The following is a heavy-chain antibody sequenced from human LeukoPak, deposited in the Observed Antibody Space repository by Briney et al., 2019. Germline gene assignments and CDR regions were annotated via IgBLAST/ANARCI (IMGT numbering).Heavy chain of an antibody. CDR2: ISIEGSTT. V-gene: IGHV3-74*01. D-gene: IGHD1-26*01. J-gene: IGHJ5*02. Sequence: GGSLRLSCAASGFTFSDYYMSWIRQAPGKGLVWVSRISIEGSTTTYADSVKSRFTISRDNAKNTLYLQMNSLRAEDTAVYYCARDLSWVLFDLWGQGTLVTVSS. CDR1: GFTFSDYY. CDR3: ARDLSWVLFDL.